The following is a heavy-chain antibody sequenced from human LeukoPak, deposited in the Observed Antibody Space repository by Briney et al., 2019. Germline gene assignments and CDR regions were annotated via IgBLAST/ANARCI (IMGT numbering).Heavy chain of an antibody. Sequence: GGSLRLSCAASGFTFSSYSMNWVRQAPGKGLEWVSSISSSSSYIYYADSVKGRFTISRDNAKNSLYLQMNSLRAEDTAVYYCARAIYDKGVLFDYWGQGTLVTVSS. CDR2: ISSSSSYI. CDR3: ARAIYDKGVLFDY. CDR1: GFTFSSYS. J-gene: IGHJ4*02. V-gene: IGHV3-21*01. D-gene: IGHD3-22*01.